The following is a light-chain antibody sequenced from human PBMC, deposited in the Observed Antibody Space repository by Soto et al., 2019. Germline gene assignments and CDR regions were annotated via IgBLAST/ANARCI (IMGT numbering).Light chain of an antibody. CDR3: LQDNTYPWT. CDR2: DAS. CDR1: QSVSSY. Sequence: EIVLTQSPATLSLSPGERATLSCRASQSVSSYLAWYQQKPGQAPRLLIYDASNRATGIPARFSGSGSGTDFTLTISSLKPEDFATYYCLQDNTYPWTFGQGTKVEIK. V-gene: IGKV3-11*01. J-gene: IGKJ1*01.